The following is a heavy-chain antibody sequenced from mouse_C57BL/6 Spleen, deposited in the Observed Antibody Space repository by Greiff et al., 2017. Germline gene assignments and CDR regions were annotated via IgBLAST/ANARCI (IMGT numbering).Heavy chain of an antibody. J-gene: IGHJ3*01. D-gene: IGHD2-4*01. V-gene: IGHV1-64*01. Sequence: QVQLQQPGAELAKPGASVKLSCKASGYTFTSYWMHWVKQRPGQGLEWIGMIHPNSGSTNYNEKFKSKATLTVDKSSSTAYMQLSSLTSEDSAVYYCARGDYDYDVGWFAYWGQGTLVTVSA. CDR2: IHPNSGST. CDR3: ARGDYDYDVGWFAY. CDR1: GYTFTSYW.